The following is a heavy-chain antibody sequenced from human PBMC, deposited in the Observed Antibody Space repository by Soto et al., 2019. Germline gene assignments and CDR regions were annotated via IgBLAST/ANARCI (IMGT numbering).Heavy chain of an antibody. J-gene: IGHJ4*02. CDR3: ARDPELHGLDY. V-gene: IGHV4-59*12. CDR2: ISYRGSA. D-gene: IGHD2-21*01. Sequence: ASETLSLTCNVSGTSTTAYYWTWIRQPPGKALEWIGYISYRGSAKYNPSLKGRVAISLDTSRNQFSLKLTPVTASGTAIYFCARDPELHGLDYWGQGTLVTVSS. CDR1: GTSTTAYY.